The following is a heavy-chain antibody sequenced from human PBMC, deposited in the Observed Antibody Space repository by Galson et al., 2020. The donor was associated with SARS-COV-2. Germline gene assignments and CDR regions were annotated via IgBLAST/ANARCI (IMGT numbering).Heavy chain of an antibody. CDR2: ISYDGSNK. V-gene: IGHV3-30*04. J-gene: IGHJ6*02. CDR1: GFTFSSYA. Sequence: GGSLRLSCAASGFTFSSYAMHWVRQAPGKGLEWVAVISYDGSNKYYADSVKGRFTISRDNSKNTLYLQMNSLRAEDTAVYYCARALGGNYCDGMDVWGQGTTVTVSS. CDR3: ARALGGNYCDGMDV. D-gene: IGHD3-16*01.